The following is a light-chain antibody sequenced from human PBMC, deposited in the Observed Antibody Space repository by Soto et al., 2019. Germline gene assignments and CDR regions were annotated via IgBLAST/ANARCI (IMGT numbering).Light chain of an antibody. Sequence: DIQMTQSPSTLSASVGDRVTITCRASQSINSVLALYQQKPGKAPILLLYAASSLERGPPSSISSTCSRTEFTLTISILQPDDFATHYCQQYNSYLITFGQGTQLEI. V-gene: IGKV1-5*01. J-gene: IGKJ5*01. CDR1: QSINSV. CDR2: AAS. CDR3: QQYNSYLIT.